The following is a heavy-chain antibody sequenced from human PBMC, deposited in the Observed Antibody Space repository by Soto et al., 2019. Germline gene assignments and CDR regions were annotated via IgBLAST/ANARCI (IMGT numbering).Heavy chain of an antibody. D-gene: IGHD3-10*01. CDR2: ISAYNGNT. Sequence: QVQLVQSGAEVKKPGASVKVSCKASGYTFTSYGISWVRQAPRQGLEWMGWISAYNGNTNYAQKLQGRATMTTDTSTSTAYMELRSLRSDDTAVYYCARDPDYYGSGSSSFDYWGQGTLVTVSS. CDR1: GYTFTSYG. J-gene: IGHJ4*02. CDR3: ARDPDYYGSGSSSFDY. V-gene: IGHV1-18*01.